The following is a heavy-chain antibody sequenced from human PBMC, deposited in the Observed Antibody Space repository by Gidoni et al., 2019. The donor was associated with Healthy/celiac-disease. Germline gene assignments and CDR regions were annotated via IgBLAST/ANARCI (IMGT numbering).Heavy chain of an antibody. Sequence: QVQLQQWGAGLWKPSETLSLTCAAYGGSLSGYYWSWIRQPPGTGLDWIGEINHRGSTNSNPSLQSRVTISVDTSKNHFSLKLSSVTAADTAVYYCARGLNHYDSSGYYYAFDYWGQGTRVTVS. CDR1: GGSLSGYY. D-gene: IGHD3-22*01. CDR2: INHRGST. CDR3: ARGLNHYDSSGYYYAFDY. V-gene: IGHV4-34*01. J-gene: IGHJ4*02.